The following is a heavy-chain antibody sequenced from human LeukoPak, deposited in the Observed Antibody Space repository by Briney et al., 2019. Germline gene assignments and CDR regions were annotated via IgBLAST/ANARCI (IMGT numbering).Heavy chain of an antibody. Sequence: SETLSLTCTVSGGSISSRGYYWSWIRQHPGKGLEWIGYIYYSGSTYYNPSLKSRVAISVDTSKNQFSLKLSSVTAADTAVYYCARAIPLSFLSHNWFDPWGQGTLVTVSS. J-gene: IGHJ5*02. D-gene: IGHD3-16*02. V-gene: IGHV4-31*03. CDR2: IYYSGST. CDR3: ARAIPLSFLSHNWFDP. CDR1: GGSISSRGYY.